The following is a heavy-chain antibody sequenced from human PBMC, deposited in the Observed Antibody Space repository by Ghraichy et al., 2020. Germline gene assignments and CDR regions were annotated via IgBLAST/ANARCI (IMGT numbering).Heavy chain of an antibody. Sequence: LSLTCAASGFSFNTFSTNWVRQSPVKGLEWVSYISGSGSAIYYADSVKGRFTISRDNANNSLFLQMNSLRDEDTAVYYCARSFGTIGTGGWFDPWGQGTRVTVSS. CDR2: ISGSGSAI. CDR1: GFSFNTFS. V-gene: IGHV3-48*02. CDR3: ARSFGTIGTGGWFDP. J-gene: IGHJ5*02. D-gene: IGHD1-1*01.